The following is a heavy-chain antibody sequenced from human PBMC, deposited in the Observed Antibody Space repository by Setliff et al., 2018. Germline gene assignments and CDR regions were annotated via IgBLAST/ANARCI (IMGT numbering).Heavy chain of an antibody. CDR3: VRPGGTTVVARHFDY. J-gene: IGHJ4*01. CDR1: DDSFTSSRYY. V-gene: IGHV4-39*01. Sequence: SETLSLTCTVSDDSFTSSRYYWGWIRQAPGSGLEWIGSISYSGTPYYNASVESRVTISVDTSRNQFSLELRSVTVADTATYYCVRPGGTTVVARHFDYWGSGILVTVS. D-gene: IGHD2-15*01. CDR2: ISYSGTP.